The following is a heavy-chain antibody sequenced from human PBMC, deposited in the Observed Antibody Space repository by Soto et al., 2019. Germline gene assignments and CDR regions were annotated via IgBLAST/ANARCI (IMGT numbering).Heavy chain of an antibody. V-gene: IGHV4-39*01. CDR2: IYYSGST. D-gene: IGHD6-19*01. Sequence: QLQLQESGPGLVKPSETLPLTRTVSGGSIDKSTYYWCWIRQPPGKALEWIGSIYYSGSTYYYPSFKSRVTISVDTSRNQFSLKLSSVTAADTAVYYCARHHESGWYGYWGQGTLVTVSS. CDR1: GGSIDKSTYY. CDR3: ARHHESGWYGY. J-gene: IGHJ4*02.